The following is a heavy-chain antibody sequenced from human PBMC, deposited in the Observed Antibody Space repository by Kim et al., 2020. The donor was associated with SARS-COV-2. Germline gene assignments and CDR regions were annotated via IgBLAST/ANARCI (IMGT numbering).Heavy chain of an antibody. J-gene: IGHJ4*02. Sequence: SETLSLTCTVSGGSISSYYWSWIRQPPGKGLEWIGYIYYSGSTNYNPSLKSRVTISVDTSKNQFSLKLSSVTAADTAVYYCARGAGTPNYFDYWGQGTLVTVSS. CDR2: IYYSGST. D-gene: IGHD6-13*01. CDR3: ARGAGTPNYFDY. V-gene: IGHV4-59*13. CDR1: GGSISSYY.